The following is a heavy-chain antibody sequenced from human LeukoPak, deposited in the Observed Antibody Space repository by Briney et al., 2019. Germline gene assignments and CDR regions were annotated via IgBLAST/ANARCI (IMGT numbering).Heavy chain of an antibody. D-gene: IGHD3-9*01. Sequence: ASVKVSCKASGYTFTSYGISWVRQAPGQGLEWMGWISAYNGNTNYAQKLQGRVTMTTDTSTSTAYMELRSLRSDDTAVYYCARTPGSVLRYFDWYDYWGQGTLVTVSS. CDR3: ARTPGSVLRYFDWYDY. V-gene: IGHV1-18*01. CDR1: GYTFTSYG. J-gene: IGHJ4*02. CDR2: ISAYNGNT.